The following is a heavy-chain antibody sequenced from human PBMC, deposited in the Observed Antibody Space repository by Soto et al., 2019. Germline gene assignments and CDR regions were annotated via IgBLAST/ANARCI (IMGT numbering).Heavy chain of an antibody. CDR2: IYYSGST. D-gene: IGHD6-19*01. CDR3: ARYRLDIAVAGTPPAGFDY. CDR1: GGSISSSSYY. Sequence: SETLSLTCTVSGGSISSSSYYWGWIRQPPGKGLEWIGSIYYSGSTYYNPSLKSRVTISVDTSKNQFSLKLSSVTAADTAVYYCARYRLDIAVAGTPPAGFDYWGQGTLVTVSS. V-gene: IGHV4-39*01. J-gene: IGHJ4*02.